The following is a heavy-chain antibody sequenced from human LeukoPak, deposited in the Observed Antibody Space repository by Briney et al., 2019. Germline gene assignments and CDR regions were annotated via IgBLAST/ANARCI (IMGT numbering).Heavy chain of an antibody. D-gene: IGHD3-22*01. CDR2: ISGSGGST. CDR1: GFTFTNYG. Sequence: QAGGSLRLSCAASGFTFTNYGMSWVRQAPGKGLEWVSAISGSGGSTFYADSVRGRFTISSDTSKNTLFLQMNGLRAEDTAVYYCAKGAEEGVVITAVYYYYMDVWGKGTTVTISS. J-gene: IGHJ6*03. V-gene: IGHV3-23*01. CDR3: AKGAEEGVVITAVYYYYMDV.